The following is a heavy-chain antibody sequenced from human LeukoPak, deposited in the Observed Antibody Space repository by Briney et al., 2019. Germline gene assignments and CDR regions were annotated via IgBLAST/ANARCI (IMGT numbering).Heavy chain of an antibody. CDR1: GYTFTSYD. V-gene: IGHV1-8*01. J-gene: IGHJ4*02. Sequence: ASVKVSCKASGYTFTSYDINWVRQATGQGLEWMGWMNPTSGHTGYAQKFQGRVTVTRDTSISTAYMELNSLTSEDTAVYYCARSPVGVRKKHDFWGQGTLVIVSS. CDR2: MNPTSGHT. D-gene: IGHD3-10*01. CDR3: ARSPVGVRKKHDF.